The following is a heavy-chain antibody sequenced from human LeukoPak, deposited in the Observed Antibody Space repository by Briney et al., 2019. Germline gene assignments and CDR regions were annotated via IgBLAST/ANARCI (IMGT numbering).Heavy chain of an antibody. CDR3: AKAFPRGIVGVTEKIYFDH. CDR1: GFTFSNYA. J-gene: IGHJ4*02. D-gene: IGHD1-26*01. Sequence: GGSLRLSCAASGFTFSNYAMSRVRQAPGKGLEWVSAISGSGGSTYYADSVKGRFTISRDNSKNTLYLQMKSLRAEDTAVYYCAKAFPRGIVGVTEKIYFDHWGQGTVVTVSS. V-gene: IGHV3-23*01. CDR2: ISGSGGST.